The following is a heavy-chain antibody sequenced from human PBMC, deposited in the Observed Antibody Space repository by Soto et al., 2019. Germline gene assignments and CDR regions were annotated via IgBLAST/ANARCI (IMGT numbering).Heavy chain of an antibody. CDR3: AKSVYCSSTSCPPYYMDV. J-gene: IGHJ6*03. CDR1: GFTFSSYA. V-gene: IGHV3-23*01. Sequence: EVQLLESGGGLVQPGGSLRLSCAASGFTFSSYAMSWVRQAPGKGLELVSAISGSGGSTYYADSVKGRFTISRDNSKNTLYLQMNSLRAEDTAVYYCAKSVYCSSTSCPPYYMDVWGKGTTVTVSS. D-gene: IGHD2-2*01. CDR2: ISGSGGST.